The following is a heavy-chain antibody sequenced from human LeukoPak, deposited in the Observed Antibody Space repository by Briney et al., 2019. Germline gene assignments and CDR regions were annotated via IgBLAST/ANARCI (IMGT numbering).Heavy chain of an antibody. CDR3: ARVKNHYTMGDAFDI. CDR1: GFTFSSYG. D-gene: IGHD1-14*01. V-gene: IGHV3-23*01. J-gene: IGHJ3*02. CDR2: ISGSGGSI. Sequence: GGSLRLSCAASGFTFSSYGMSWVRQAPGKGLEWVSAISGSGGSIYYADSVKGRFTISRDNSKNTQYLQMNSLRTEDTAVFYCARVKNHYTMGDAFDIWGQGTMVTVSS.